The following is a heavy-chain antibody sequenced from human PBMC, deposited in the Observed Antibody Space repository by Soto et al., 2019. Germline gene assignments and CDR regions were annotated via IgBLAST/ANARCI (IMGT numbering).Heavy chain of an antibody. J-gene: IGHJ3*02. V-gene: IGHV4-30-4*01. D-gene: IGHD3-10*01. CDR2: IYDSGTT. CDR3: ARGEIRGGFDI. Sequence: SETLSLTCTVSGGSINGNDYYWSWIRQSPGKGLEWIGYIYDSGTTLYSPSFRSRATISGDTSSNHFSLKLTSVTAADTAVYFCARGEIRGGFDIWGQGTMVTVSS. CDR1: GGSINGNDYY.